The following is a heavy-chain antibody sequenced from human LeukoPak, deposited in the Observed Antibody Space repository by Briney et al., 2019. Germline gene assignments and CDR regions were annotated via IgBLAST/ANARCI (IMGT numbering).Heavy chain of an antibody. Sequence: GGSLRLSCAASGFTFSDYYMSWIRQAPGKGLEWVSYMSSSGSTIYYADSVKGRFTISRDNAKNSLYLQMNSLRAEDTAVYYCARRGDSSGYYYEYNWFDPWGQGTLVTVSS. J-gene: IGHJ5*02. V-gene: IGHV3-11*01. D-gene: IGHD3-22*01. CDR2: MSSSGSTI. CDR3: ARRGDSSGYYYEYNWFDP. CDR1: GFTFSDYY.